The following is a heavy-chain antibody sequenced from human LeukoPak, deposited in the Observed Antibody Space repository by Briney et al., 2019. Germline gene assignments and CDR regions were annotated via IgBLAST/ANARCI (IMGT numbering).Heavy chain of an antibody. CDR3: AKGHRIAAAGSYYYYGMDV. D-gene: IGHD6-13*01. CDR2: ISGSGIST. J-gene: IGHJ6*02. V-gene: IGHV3-23*01. Sequence: GGSLRLSCAASGFTFSSYAMSWVRQAPGKGLEWVSAISGSGISTYYADSVKGLFTISRDNSKNTLYLLMNSLRAEDTAVYYCAKGHRIAAAGSYYYYGMDVWGQGTTVTVSS. CDR1: GFTFSSYA.